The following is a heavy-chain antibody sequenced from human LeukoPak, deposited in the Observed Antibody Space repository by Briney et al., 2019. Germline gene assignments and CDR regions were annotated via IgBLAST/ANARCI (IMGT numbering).Heavy chain of an antibody. V-gene: IGHV5-10-1*01. CDR3: ARSHDYGDYVADY. J-gene: IGHJ4*02. CDR1: GYXFTSYW. D-gene: IGHD4-17*01. CDR2: IDPSDSYT. Sequence: GASLRISCNGSGYXFTSYWISWVRQMPGKGLEWMGRIDPSDSYTNYSPSFQGHVTISADKSVSTAYLQWSSLKASDTAMYYCARSHDYGDYVADYWGQGTLVTVSS.